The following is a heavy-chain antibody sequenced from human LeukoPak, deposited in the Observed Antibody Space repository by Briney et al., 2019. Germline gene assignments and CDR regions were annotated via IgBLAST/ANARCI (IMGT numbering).Heavy chain of an antibody. CDR3: ARDRHGDYVFDY. V-gene: IGHV3-48*02. J-gene: IGHJ4*02. Sequence: GGSLRLSCAASGFTFSSYSMNWVRQAPGKALEWVSYISGSGSTIYYADFVKGRFAISRGNAKNTLYLQLISLTDEDTAVYYCARDRHGDYVFDYWGQGTLVTVSS. CDR1: GFTFSSYS. CDR2: ISGSGSTI. D-gene: IGHD4-17*01.